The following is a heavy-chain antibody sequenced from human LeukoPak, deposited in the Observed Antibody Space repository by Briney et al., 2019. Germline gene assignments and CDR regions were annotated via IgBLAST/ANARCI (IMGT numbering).Heavy chain of an antibody. Sequence: GGSLRLSCAASGFTFSSYWMSWVRQAPGKGLEWVANIKQDGSETYYVDSVKGRFTISRDNAKNSLYLQMNSLRAEDTAVYYCARDHALIAVAGTSYYFDYWGQGTLVTVSS. D-gene: IGHD6-19*01. CDR3: ARDHALIAVAGTSYYFDY. V-gene: IGHV3-7*03. J-gene: IGHJ4*02. CDR1: GFTFSSYW. CDR2: IKQDGSET.